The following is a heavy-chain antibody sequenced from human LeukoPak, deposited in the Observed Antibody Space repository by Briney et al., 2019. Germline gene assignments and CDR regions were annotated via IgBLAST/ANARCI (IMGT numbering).Heavy chain of an antibody. CDR1: GDSVSSNSAA. J-gene: IGHJ6*03. CDR3: ARGSPPGDPYYYYYYMDV. CDR2: TYYRSKWYN. Sequence: SQTLSLTCAISGDSVSSNSAAWNWIRQSPSRGLEWLGRTYYRSKWYNDYAVSVRSRITINPDTSKNQFSLQLNSVTPEDTAVYYCARGSPPGDPYYYYYYMDVWDKGTTVTVSS. V-gene: IGHV6-1*01. D-gene: IGHD3-16*01.